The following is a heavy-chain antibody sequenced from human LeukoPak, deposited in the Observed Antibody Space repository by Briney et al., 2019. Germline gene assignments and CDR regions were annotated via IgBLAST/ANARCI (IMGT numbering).Heavy chain of an antibody. D-gene: IGHD3-10*01. CDR1: GYTFTSYT. J-gene: IGHJ6*03. Sequence: GASVKVSCKASGYTFTSYTMHWVRQAPGQRLEWMGWINAGNGNTKYSQEFQGRVTMTRNTSISTAYMELSSLRSEDTAVYYCARRDYYGSGSYPYYYHNYMDVWGKGTTLTISS. CDR3: ARRDYYGSGSYPYYYHNYMDV. V-gene: IGHV1-3*03. CDR2: INAGNGNT.